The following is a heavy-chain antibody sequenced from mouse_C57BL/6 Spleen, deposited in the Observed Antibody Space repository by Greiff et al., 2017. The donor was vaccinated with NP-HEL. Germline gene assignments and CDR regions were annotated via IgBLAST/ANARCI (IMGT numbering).Heavy chain of an antibody. V-gene: IGHV7-3*01. Sequence: EVQRVESGGGLVQPGGSLSLSCAASGFTFTDYYMSWVRQPPGKALEWLGFIRNKANGYTTEYSASVKGRFTISRDNSQSILYLQMNALRAEDSATYYCARNTAQAGFAYWGQGTLVTVSA. J-gene: IGHJ3*01. CDR1: GFTFTDYY. D-gene: IGHD3-2*02. CDR2: IRNKANGYTT. CDR3: ARNTAQAGFAY.